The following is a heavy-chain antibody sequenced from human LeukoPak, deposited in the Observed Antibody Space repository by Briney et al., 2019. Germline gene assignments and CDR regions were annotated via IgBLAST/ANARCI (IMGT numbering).Heavy chain of an antibody. D-gene: IGHD2-2*01. CDR2: ISAYNGNT. J-gene: IGHJ5*02. CDR3: ASPRHCSSTSCYWFDP. Sequence: ASVKVSCKASGYTFTSYGISWVRQAPGQGLEWMGWISAYNGNTNYAQKLQGRVTMTTDTSTSTAYMELRSLRSDDTAVYYCASPRHCSSTSCYWFDPWGQGTLVTVSS. CDR1: GYTFTSYG. V-gene: IGHV1-18*01.